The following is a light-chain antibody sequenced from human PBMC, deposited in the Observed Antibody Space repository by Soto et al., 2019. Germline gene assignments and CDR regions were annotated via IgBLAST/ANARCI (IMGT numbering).Light chain of an antibody. Sequence: LTQSPSLLSVSPRERATLXXRASQSVSRSYLGWYQQKPGQAPRLXIYGASIRAAGVPDRFSGSGSGTEFTLTISSLEPEDFAVYYCQQHRNLPLTFGGGTKVDIK. CDR1: QSVSRSY. CDR3: QQHRNLPLT. CDR2: GAS. V-gene: IGKV3D-20*02. J-gene: IGKJ4*01.